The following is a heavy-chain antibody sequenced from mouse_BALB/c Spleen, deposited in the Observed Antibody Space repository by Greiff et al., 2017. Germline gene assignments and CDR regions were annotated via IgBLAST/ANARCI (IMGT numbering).Heavy chain of an antibody. D-gene: IGHD1-1*01. Sequence: EVMLVESGGGLVQPGGSRKLSCAASGFTFSSFGMHWVRQAPEKGLEWVAYISSGSSTIYYADTVKGRFTISRDNPKNTLFLQMTSLRSEDTAMYYCARTGDYYGSSYYFDYWGQGTTLTVSS. V-gene: IGHV5-17*02. CDR3: ARTGDYYGSSYYFDY. J-gene: IGHJ2*01. CDR2: ISSGSSTI. CDR1: GFTFSSFG.